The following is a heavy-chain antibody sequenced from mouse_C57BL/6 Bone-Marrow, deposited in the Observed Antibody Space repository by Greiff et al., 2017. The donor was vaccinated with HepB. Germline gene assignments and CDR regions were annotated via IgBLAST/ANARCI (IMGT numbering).Heavy chain of an antibody. J-gene: IGHJ1*03. CDR3: AKKGGTSYFDV. V-gene: IGHV2-5*01. CDR1: GFSLTSYG. CDR2: IWRGGST. D-gene: IGHD2-14*01. Sequence: QVHVKQSGPGLVQPSQSLSITCTVSGFSLTSYGVHWVRQSPGKGLAWLGVIWRGGSTDYNAAFMSRLSITQDNSKSQVFFKMNSLQADDTAIYYCAKKGGTSYFDVWGTGNTVTVSS.